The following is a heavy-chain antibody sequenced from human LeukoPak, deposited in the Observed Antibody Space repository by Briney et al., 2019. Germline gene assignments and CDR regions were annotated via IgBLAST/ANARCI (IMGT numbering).Heavy chain of an antibody. V-gene: IGHV3-23*01. CDR1: GFTFSSYA. Sequence: GGSLRLSCAASGFTFSSYAMSWVRQAPGKGLEWVSAISGSGGSTYYADSVKGRFTISRDNSKNTLYLQMNSLRAEDTAVYYCAKDLNDFWSGYRYYFDYWGQGTPVTVSS. J-gene: IGHJ4*02. D-gene: IGHD3-3*01. CDR2: ISGSGGST. CDR3: AKDLNDFWSGYRYYFDY.